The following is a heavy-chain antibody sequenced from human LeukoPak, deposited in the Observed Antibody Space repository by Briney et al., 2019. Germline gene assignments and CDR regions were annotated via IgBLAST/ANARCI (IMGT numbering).Heavy chain of an antibody. CDR2: TRNKANSYTT. J-gene: IGHJ4*02. V-gene: IGHV3-72*01. CDR3: SRVVVRGVIITEYYFDY. D-gene: IGHD3-10*01. Sequence: QTGGSLRLSCAASGFTFSDHYMDWVRQAPGKGLEWVGRTRNKANSYTTEYAASVKGRFTISRDDSKNSLYLQMNSLKTEDTAVYYCSRVVVRGVIITEYYFDYWGQGTLVTVSP. CDR1: GFTFSDHY.